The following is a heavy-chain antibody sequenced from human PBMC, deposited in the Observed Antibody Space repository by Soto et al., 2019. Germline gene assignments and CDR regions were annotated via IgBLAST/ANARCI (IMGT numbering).Heavy chain of an antibody. V-gene: IGHV4-59*08. J-gene: IGHJ5*02. CDR1: GDSVTSHY. CDR3: ARIPFGYSSTWYVDP. CDR2: IHYSGNA. Sequence: SETLSLTCSFSGDSVTSHYLTWIRQSPGKGLEWIGSIHYSGNAYYNPSLKSRVTISVDTSKNQFTLKLSSVTAADTAVYYCARIPFGYSSTWYVDPWGQGTLVTVSS. D-gene: IGHD6-13*01.